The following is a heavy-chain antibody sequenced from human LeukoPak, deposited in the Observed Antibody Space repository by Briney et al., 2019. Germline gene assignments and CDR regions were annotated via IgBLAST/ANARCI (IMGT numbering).Heavy chain of an antibody. CDR1: GGSFSGYY. J-gene: IGHJ5*02. D-gene: IGHD3-22*01. V-gene: IGHV4-34*01. CDR2: INHSGST. CDR3: ARGRRYYDSSGYYTTHQPLDP. Sequence: PSETLSLTCAVYGGSFSGYYWSWIRQPPGKGLEWIGEINHSGSTNYNPSLKSRVTISVDTSKNQFSLKLSSVTAADTAVYYCARGRRYYDSSGYYTTHQPLDPWGQGTLVTVSS.